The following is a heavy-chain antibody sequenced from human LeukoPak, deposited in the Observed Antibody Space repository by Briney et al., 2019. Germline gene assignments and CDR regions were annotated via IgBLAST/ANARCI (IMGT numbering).Heavy chain of an antibody. J-gene: IGHJ4*02. CDR1: DFTFSNVW. CDR3: TAEQWLDDY. CDR2: IKSKADGETI. Sequence: GGSLRLSCAASDFTFSNVWMNWVRQSPGKGLEWVGRIKSKADGETIDYASPVRGRFTISRDDSKNTLYLQMNSLKTEDTAVYYCTAEQWLDDYWGQGTLVTVSS. D-gene: IGHD6-19*01. V-gene: IGHV3-15*07.